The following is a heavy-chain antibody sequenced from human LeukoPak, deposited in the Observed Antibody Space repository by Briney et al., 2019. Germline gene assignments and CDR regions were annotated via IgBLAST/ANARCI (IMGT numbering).Heavy chain of an antibody. CDR2: ISAYNGNT. Sequence: ASVKVSCKASGYTFSNYGISWVRQAPGQGLEWMGWISAYNGNTYYAQKFQGRVTMTTDTPTNTAYMELRSLRSDDAAVYYCARDRYYVDSSDYYFFDYWGQGALVTVSS. J-gene: IGHJ4*02. V-gene: IGHV1-18*01. CDR1: GYTFSNYG. CDR3: ARDRYYVDSSDYYFFDY. D-gene: IGHD3-22*01.